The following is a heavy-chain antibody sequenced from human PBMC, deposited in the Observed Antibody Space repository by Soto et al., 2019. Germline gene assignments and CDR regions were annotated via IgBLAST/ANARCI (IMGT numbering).Heavy chain of an antibody. CDR3: ARGTIAVPANWFDP. J-gene: IGHJ5*02. CDR2: ISGSGGST. D-gene: IGHD2-2*01. V-gene: IGHV3-23*01. CDR1: GFTFSSYA. Sequence: GGSLRLSCAASGFTFSSYAMSWVRQAPGKGLEWVSAISGSGGSTSYADSVKGRFTISRDNSKNTLYLQMNSLRAEDTAVYYCARGTIAVPANWFDPWGQGTLVTVSS.